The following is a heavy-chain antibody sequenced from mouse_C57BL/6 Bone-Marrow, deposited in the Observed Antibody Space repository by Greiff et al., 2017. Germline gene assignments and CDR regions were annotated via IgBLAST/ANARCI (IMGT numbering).Heavy chain of an antibody. J-gene: IGHJ4*01. CDR2: IDPSDSYT. D-gene: IGHD2-3*01. Sequence: QVQLKQPGAELVMPGASVKLSCKASGYTFTSYWMHWVKQRPGQGLEWIGEIDPSDSYTSYNQKFKGKSTLTVDKSSSTAYMQLSSLTSEDSAVYYCAKGWSYYAMDDWGKGTSVTVSS. V-gene: IGHV1-69*01. CDR3: AKGWSYYAMDD. CDR1: GYTFTSYW.